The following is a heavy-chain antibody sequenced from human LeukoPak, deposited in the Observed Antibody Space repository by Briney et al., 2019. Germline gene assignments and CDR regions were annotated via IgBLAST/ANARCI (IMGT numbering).Heavy chain of an antibody. CDR2: MNSNSGNT. CDR3: LYSSSWTGAFDI. V-gene: IGHV1-8*03. D-gene: IGHD6-13*01. CDR1: GYTFTSYD. J-gene: IGHJ3*02. Sequence: GASVKVSCKASGYTFTSYDINWVRQATGQGLEWMGWMNSNSGNTGYAQKFQGRVTITRNTSISTAYMELSSLRSEDTAVYYCLYSSSWTGAFDIWGQGTMVTVSS.